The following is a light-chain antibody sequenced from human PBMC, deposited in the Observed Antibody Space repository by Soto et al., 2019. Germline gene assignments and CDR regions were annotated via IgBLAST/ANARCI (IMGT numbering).Light chain of an antibody. V-gene: IGLV1-47*01. J-gene: IGLJ2*01. CDR2: RNN. Sequence: QAVVTQPPSASGTPGQSVTIACSGSSSNIGSNYVYWYQQLPGTAPKLLIYRNNQRPSGVPDRFSGSKSGTSASLAISGLRSEDEADYYCAAWDDSLSVLLFGGGTKLTVL. CDR3: AAWDDSLSVLL. CDR1: SSNIGSNY.